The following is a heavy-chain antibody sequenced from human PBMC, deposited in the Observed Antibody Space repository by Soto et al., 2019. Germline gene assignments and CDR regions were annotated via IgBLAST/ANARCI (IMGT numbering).Heavy chain of an antibody. D-gene: IGHD6-25*01. Sequence: GESLKISCAASGFTFSDYYMSWIRQAPGKGLEWVSYISSSGSTIYYADSVKGRFTISRDNAKNSLYLQMNSLRAEDTAVYYCARDLESQGIAAHHYYYYYMDVWGKGTTVTVSS. CDR2: ISSSGSTI. CDR3: ARDLESQGIAAHHYYYYYMDV. CDR1: GFTFSDYY. V-gene: IGHV3-11*01. J-gene: IGHJ6*03.